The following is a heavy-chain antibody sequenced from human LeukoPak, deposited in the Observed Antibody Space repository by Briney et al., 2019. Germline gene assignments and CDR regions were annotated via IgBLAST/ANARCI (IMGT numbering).Heavy chain of an antibody. D-gene: IGHD3-3*01. V-gene: IGHV4-4*07. CDR3: ARVDVFGVVSSDYYYYYMDV. J-gene: IGHJ6*03. Sequence: SETLSLICSVSGGSISGYYWSWIRQPAGKGLERIGRIYTSGSTNYNPSLKSRVTMSVDTSKNQFSLKLSYVTAADTAVYYCARVDVFGVVSSDYYYYYMDVWGKGTTVTVSS. CDR2: IYTSGST. CDR1: GGSISGYY.